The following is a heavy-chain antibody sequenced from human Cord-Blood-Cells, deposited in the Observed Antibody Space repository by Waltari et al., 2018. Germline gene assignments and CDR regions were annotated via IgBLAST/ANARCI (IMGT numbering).Heavy chain of an antibody. CDR2: IYYSGST. D-gene: IGHD3-3*01. V-gene: IGHV4-39*01. CDR3: ARGNVLRFLEWLLPLDY. Sequence: QLQLQESGPGLVKPSETLSLTCTVSGGSISSSSYSWGWIRQPPGKGLEWIGSIYYSGSTYYNPSLKSRVTISVDTSKNQFSLKLSSVTAADTAVYYCARGNVLRFLEWLLPLDYWGQGTLVTVSS. CDR1: GGSISSSSYS. J-gene: IGHJ4*02.